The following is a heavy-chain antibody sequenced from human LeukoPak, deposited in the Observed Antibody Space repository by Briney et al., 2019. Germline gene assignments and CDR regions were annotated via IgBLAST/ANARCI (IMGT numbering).Heavy chain of an antibody. D-gene: IGHD6-6*01. Sequence: PGGSLRLSCAASGFTFSSYSMNWVRQAPGKGLEWVSSISSSSSYIYYADSVKGRFTISRDNAKKSLYLQMNSLRAEDTAVYYCAREYSSSSGRRAFDFWGQGTMVTVSS. CDR1: GFTFSSYS. CDR2: ISSSSSYI. CDR3: AREYSSSSGRRAFDF. V-gene: IGHV3-21*01. J-gene: IGHJ3*01.